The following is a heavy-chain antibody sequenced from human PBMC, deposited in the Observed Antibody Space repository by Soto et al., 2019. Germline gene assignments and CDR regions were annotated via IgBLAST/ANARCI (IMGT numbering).Heavy chain of an antibody. J-gene: IGHJ6*02. D-gene: IGHD6-6*01. CDR3: ARVSSSSGYYYYYGMDV. Sequence: ASVKVSCKASGYTFTGYYMHWVRQATGQGLEWMGWINPNSGGTNYAQKFQGRVTVTRDTSISTAYMELSRLRSDDTAVYYCARVSSSSGYYYYYGMDVWGQGTTVTVSS. CDR2: INPNSGGT. V-gene: IGHV1-2*02. CDR1: GYTFTGYY.